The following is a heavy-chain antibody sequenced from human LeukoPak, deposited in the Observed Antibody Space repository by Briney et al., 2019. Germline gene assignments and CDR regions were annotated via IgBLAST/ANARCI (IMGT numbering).Heavy chain of an antibody. Sequence: SETLSLTCVVSGGSVSGYYWGWIRQPPGRGLEWIGYVYYSGSTNYNPSFKSRITISVDTSRNQFSLQLSSVTAADTAVYYCARNGYSSSWYRNWGQGTLVTVSS. J-gene: IGHJ4*02. CDR1: GGSVSGYY. CDR2: VYYSGST. V-gene: IGHV4-59*02. D-gene: IGHD6-13*01. CDR3: ARNGYSSSWYRN.